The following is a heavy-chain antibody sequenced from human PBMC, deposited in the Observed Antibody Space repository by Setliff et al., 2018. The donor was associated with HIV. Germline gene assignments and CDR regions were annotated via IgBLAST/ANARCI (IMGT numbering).Heavy chain of an antibody. CDR1: GGSFSGYN. CDR3: VRGRRDFSSSYSPNFDY. Sequence: SETLSLTCAVYGGSFSGYNWNWIRQSPGKGLEWIGKIDHSGGTDYNPSLLSRVTISKDTSKNQFSLILSSVTAADTAVYFCVRGRRDFSSSYSPNFDYWGQGTLVTVSS. V-gene: IGHV4-34*01. J-gene: IGHJ4*02. CDR2: IDHSGGT. D-gene: IGHD6-6*01.